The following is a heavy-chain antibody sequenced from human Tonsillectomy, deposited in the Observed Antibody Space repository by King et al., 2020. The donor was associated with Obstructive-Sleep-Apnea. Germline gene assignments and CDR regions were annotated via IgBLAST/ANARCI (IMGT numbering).Heavy chain of an antibody. CDR1: GFTFSSYW. J-gene: IGHJ6*02. Sequence: VQLVESGGGLVQPGGSLRLSCAASGFTFSSYWMSCVRQAPGKGLEWVANIKQDGSENYYVAAVKGRLTTSRDNAKNSLYLQMNSLRAEDTAVYYCARAVVVPAAVLYYYYGMDVWGQGTTVTVSS. CDR3: ARAVVVPAAVLYYYYGMDV. V-gene: IGHV3-7*03. CDR2: IKQDGSEN. D-gene: IGHD2-2*01.